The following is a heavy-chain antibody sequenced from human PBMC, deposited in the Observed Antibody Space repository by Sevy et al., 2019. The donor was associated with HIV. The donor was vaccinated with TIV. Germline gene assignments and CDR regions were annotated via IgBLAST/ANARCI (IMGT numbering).Heavy chain of an antibody. V-gene: IGHV3-9*01. Sequence: GGSLRLSCTGSAYIFNEYATFWVRQAPGKGLEWVSGINWNSGSIGYADSVKGRFTISRDGAKKSLYLQMNSLRPEDTAFYYCAKGLTTGRPKGGFDSWGQGTLVTVSS. CDR3: AKGLTTGRPKGGFDS. CDR2: INWNSGSI. J-gene: IGHJ4*02. D-gene: IGHD2-8*02. CDR1: AYIFNEYA.